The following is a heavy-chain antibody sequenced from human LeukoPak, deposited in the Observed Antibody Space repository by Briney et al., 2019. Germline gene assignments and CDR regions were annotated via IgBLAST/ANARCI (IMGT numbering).Heavy chain of an antibody. CDR2: INPNSGGT. V-gene: IGHV1-2*06. Sequence: GASVKVSCKASGYTFTGYFMHWVRQAPGQGLEWMGRINPNSGGTNYAQKFQGRVTMTRDTSISTAYMELSRLRSDDTAVYYCAREKVAARAFDYWGQGTLVTVSS. CDR1: GYTFTGYF. D-gene: IGHD6-6*01. J-gene: IGHJ4*02. CDR3: AREKVAARAFDY.